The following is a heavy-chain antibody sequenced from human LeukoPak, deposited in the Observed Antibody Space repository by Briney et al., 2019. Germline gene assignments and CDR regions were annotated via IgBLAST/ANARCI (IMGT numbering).Heavy chain of an antibody. CDR1: GGTFSRYA. V-gene: IGHV1-69*13. J-gene: IGHJ4*02. CDR3: ARGAYYYDSNGYYY. D-gene: IGHD3-22*01. Sequence: SVKVSCKASGGTFSRYAISWVRQAPGQGLEWMGGIIPIFGTANYAQKFQGRVRITADEATSTAYMEQSSLRSEDTAVYYCARGAYYYDSNGYYYWGQGTLVTVSS. CDR2: IIPIFGTA.